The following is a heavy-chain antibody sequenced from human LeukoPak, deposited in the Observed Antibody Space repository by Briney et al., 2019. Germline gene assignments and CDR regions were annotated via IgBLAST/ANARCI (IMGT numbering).Heavy chain of an antibody. J-gene: IGHJ4*02. CDR3: ARVTGIAAPAGAFDY. Sequence: GGALRLSCAASGFTFSSYWMHWVRQAPGKGLVWVSRINSDGSSTSYADSVKGRFTISRDNAKNTLYLKMNSLRAEDTAVYYCARVTGIAAPAGAFDYWGQGTLVTVSS. D-gene: IGHD6-6*01. V-gene: IGHV3-74*01. CDR2: INSDGSST. CDR1: GFTFSSYW.